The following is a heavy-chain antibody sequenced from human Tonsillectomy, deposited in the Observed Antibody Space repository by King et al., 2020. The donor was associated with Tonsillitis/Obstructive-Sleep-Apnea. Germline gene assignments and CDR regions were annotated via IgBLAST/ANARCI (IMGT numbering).Heavy chain of an antibody. CDR2: IYYSGST. CDR3: AGVGYYLMTPQD. D-gene: IGHD2-15*01. Sequence: VQLQESGPGLVKPSQTLSLTCTVSGGSISSGGYYWGWIRQHPGKGLEWIGYIYYSGSTYYNPSLKSRVTISVDTSKNQFSLKLSSVTAADTAVYYCAGVGYYLMTPQDWGQGTLVTVSS. CDR1: GGSISSGGYY. V-gene: IGHV4-31*03. J-gene: IGHJ4*02.